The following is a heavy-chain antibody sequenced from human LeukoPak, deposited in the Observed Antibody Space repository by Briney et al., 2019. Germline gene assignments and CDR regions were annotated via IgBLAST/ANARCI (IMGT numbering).Heavy chain of an antibody. V-gene: IGHV3-43*02. Sequence: QPGGSLRLSCAASGFTFDHYAIHWVRPARGKGLEWVALISADGTTTFYADSVKGRFTISRDNSKNTLYLQMNSLRAEDTAVYFCAKDFDVDTAIISYFDCWGQGTLVTVSS. J-gene: IGHJ4*02. CDR3: AKDFDVDTAIISYFDC. CDR2: ISADGTTT. D-gene: IGHD5-18*01. CDR1: GFTFDHYA.